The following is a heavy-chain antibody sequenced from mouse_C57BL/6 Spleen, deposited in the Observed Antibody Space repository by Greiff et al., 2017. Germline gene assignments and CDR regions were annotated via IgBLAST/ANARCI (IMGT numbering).Heavy chain of an antibody. CDR1: GFNIKDDY. Sequence: VQLQQPGAELVRPGASVKLSCTASGFNIKDDYMHWVKQRPEQGLEWIGWIDPENGDTEYASKFQGKATITADTSSNTAYLQLSSLTSEDTAVYYCTTVYYYGSSPFAYWGQGTLVTVSA. CDR3: TTVYYYGSSPFAY. J-gene: IGHJ3*01. V-gene: IGHV14-4*01. CDR2: IDPENGDT. D-gene: IGHD1-1*01.